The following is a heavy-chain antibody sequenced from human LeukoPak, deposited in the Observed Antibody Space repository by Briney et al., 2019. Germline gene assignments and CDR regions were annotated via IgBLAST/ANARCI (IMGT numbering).Heavy chain of an antibody. CDR3: AKPHLSGQYHFGY. CDR1: GFTFSSYG. Sequence: PGGSLRLSCAASGFTFSSYGMHWVRQAPGKGLEWVAFIRYDGSNKYYADSVKGRFTISRDNSKNTLYLQMNSLRAEDTAVYYCAKPHLSGQYHFGYWGQGTLVTVSS. V-gene: IGHV3-30*02. D-gene: IGHD2-2*02. J-gene: IGHJ4*02. CDR2: IRYDGSNK.